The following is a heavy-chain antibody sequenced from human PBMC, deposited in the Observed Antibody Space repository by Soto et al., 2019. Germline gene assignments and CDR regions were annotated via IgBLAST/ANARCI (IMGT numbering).Heavy chain of an antibody. CDR1: GFTFSSFW. CDR3: AKRGVGTFGLSY. J-gene: IGHJ4*02. D-gene: IGHD3-10*01. Sequence: EVQLVESGGGLVQPGGSLRLSCAVSGFTFSSFWMHWVRQAPGEGLVWVSRINTDGSSTSYADSVKGRFTISRDNAKNTLYLQKNSLGVEDTAMYYCAKRGVGTFGLSYWGQGTLVTVSS. CDR2: INTDGSST. V-gene: IGHV3-74*01.